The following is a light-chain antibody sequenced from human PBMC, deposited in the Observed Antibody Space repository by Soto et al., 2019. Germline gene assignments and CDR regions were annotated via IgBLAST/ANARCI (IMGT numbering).Light chain of an antibody. J-gene: IGKJ1*01. Sequence: DIQMTQSPSSLSASVGDRVTITCRASQGIRIDLGWFQQRPGKAPKRLIYGASSLQSGVPSRFSGSGSGTEFTLTISNLQPEGFATYYCLQHNSFPRTFGQGTKVEIK. CDR1: QGIRID. CDR3: LQHNSFPRT. V-gene: IGKV1-17*02. CDR2: GAS.